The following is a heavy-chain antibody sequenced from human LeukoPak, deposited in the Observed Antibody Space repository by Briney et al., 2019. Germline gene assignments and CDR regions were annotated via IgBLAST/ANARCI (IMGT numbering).Heavy chain of an antibody. CDR1: GGSISSHY. CDR3: GRVLYSYGLYYFDY. D-gene: IGHD5-18*01. V-gene: IGHV4-59*11. CDR2: IYYSGST. J-gene: IGHJ4*02. Sequence: SETLSLTCTVSGGSISSHYWSWIRQPPGKGLEWIGYIYYSGSTNYNPSLKSRVTISVDTSKNQFSLKLSSVTAADTAVYYCGRVLYSYGLYYFDYWGQGTLVTVSS.